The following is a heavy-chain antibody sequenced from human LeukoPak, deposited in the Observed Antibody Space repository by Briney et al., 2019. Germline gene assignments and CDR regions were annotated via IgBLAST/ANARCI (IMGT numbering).Heavy chain of an antibody. CDR1: GFTFSSYA. D-gene: IGHD5-18*01. J-gene: IGHJ4*02. Sequence: GGSLRLSCAASGFTFSSYAMSWVRQAPGKGLEWVSSISSSSSYIYYADSVKGRFTISRDNAKNSLYLQMNSLRAEDTAVYYCARDTAMVVIDKFDYWGQGTLVTVSS. CDR2: ISSSSSYI. CDR3: ARDTAMVVIDKFDY. V-gene: IGHV3-21*01.